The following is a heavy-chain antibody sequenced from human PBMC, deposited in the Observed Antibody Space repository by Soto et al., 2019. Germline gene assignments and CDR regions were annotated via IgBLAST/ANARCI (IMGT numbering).Heavy chain of an antibody. CDR2: ISTSSTTI. CDR1: GFSFSTYT. Sequence: EVQLVESGGGLVQPGGSLRLSCAASGFSFSTYTMNWVHQPPGKGLEWVSYISTSSTTIYYTDSVKGRFTISRDNAKNSLFLQMNSLRAEDTAVYYCARVRTIAAGVNYFEYWGQGTLVTVSS. J-gene: IGHJ4*02. D-gene: IGHD6-13*01. V-gene: IGHV3-48*01. CDR3: ARVRTIAAGVNYFEY.